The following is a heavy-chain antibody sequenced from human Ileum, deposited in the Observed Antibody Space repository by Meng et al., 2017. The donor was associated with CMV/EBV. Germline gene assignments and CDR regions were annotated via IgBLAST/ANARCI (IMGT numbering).Heavy chain of an antibody. CDR3: ATYYAGRGGQGP. J-gene: IGHJ5*02. Sequence: QLQLQESGPTLVKPSETLSLTCTVSGDSINTCGGHNWGWIRQHPGKGLEWIASIYNSETTYYNPSLTSRVTMSVDSSKNQFFLNLNSVTAADTAIYYCATYYAGRGGQGPWGQGTLVTVSS. V-gene: IGHV4-31*03. CDR1: GDSINTCGGHN. CDR2: IYNSETT. D-gene: IGHD3-10*01.